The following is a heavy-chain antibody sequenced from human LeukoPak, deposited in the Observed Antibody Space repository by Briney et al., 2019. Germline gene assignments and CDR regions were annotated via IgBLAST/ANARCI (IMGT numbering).Heavy chain of an antibody. D-gene: IGHD3-9*01. CDR2: ISGSGGST. CDR3: ASENVLRYFDWLGLVY. Sequence: GGSLRLSCAASGFTFSSYAMSWVRQAPGKGLEWVSAISGSGGSTYYADSVKGRFTISRDNSKNTLYLQMNSLRAEDTAVYYCASENVLRYFDWLGLVYWGQGTLVTVSS. J-gene: IGHJ4*02. V-gene: IGHV3-23*01. CDR1: GFTFSSYA.